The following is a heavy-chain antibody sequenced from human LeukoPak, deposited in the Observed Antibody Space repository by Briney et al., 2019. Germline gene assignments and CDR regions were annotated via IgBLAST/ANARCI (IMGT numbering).Heavy chain of an antibody. CDR3: ARGQAAPRAAL. V-gene: IGHV4-34*01. CDR2: INDSGST. Sequence: SETRSLTCGVSGGSFSGYFWTWIRQPPGKGLEWIGEINDSGSTSYNPSYNPSLKSRVTISIDTSKSQFSLKLNSVTAADTAIYYCARGQAAPRAALWGQGTLVTVSS. D-gene: IGHD6-25*01. CDR1: GGSFSGYF. J-gene: IGHJ4*02.